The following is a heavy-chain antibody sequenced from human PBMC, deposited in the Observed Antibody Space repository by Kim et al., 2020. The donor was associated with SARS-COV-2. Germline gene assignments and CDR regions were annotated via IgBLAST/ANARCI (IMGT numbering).Heavy chain of an antibody. Sequence: ASVKVSCKASGYTFTSYYMHWVRQAPGQGLEWMGIINPSGGSTSYAQKFQGRVTMTRDTSTSTVYMELSSLRSEDTAVYYCARAALIMTTVVSPVGYYYYYGMDVWGQGTTVTVSS. J-gene: IGHJ6*02. CDR1: GYTFTSYY. D-gene: IGHD4-4*01. V-gene: IGHV1-46*01. CDR2: INPSGGST. CDR3: ARAALIMTTVVSPVGYYYYYGMDV.